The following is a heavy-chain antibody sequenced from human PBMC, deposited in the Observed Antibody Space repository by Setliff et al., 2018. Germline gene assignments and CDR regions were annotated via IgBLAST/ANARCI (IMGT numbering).Heavy chain of an antibody. CDR1: GGSISSSSYY. CDR2: IYYSGST. CDR3: ARQQQLVIGSTAYYYYGMDV. J-gene: IGHJ6*02. D-gene: IGHD6-13*01. V-gene: IGHV4-39*07. Sequence: PSETLSLTCTVSGGSISSSSYYWGWIRQPPGKGLEWIGIIYYSGSTYYNPSLKSRVTISVDTSKNQFSLKLSSVTAADTAGYYCARQQQLVIGSTAYYYYGMDVWGQGTTVTVSS.